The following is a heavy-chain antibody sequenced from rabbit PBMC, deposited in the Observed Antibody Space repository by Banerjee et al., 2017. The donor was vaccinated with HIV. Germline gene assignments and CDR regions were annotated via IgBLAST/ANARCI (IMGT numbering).Heavy chain of an antibody. J-gene: IGHJ4*01. CDR1: GFSFSSSYW. Sequence: QEQLVESGGGLVQPEGSLTLTCTASGFSFSSSYWICWVRQAPGKGLEWIGCIYVDDGYTSYASWAKGRFTISKTSPTTVTLQMTSLTAADTATYLCARGRRDSSSTYNLWGPGTLVTVS. V-gene: IGHV1S45*01. CDR3: ARGRRDSSSTYNL. CDR2: IYVDDGYT. D-gene: IGHD1-1*01.